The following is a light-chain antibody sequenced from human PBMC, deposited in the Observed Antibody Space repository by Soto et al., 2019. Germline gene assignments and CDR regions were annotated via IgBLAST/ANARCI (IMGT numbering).Light chain of an antibody. J-gene: IGKJ1*01. CDR2: DTS. CDR1: QSVSSN. Sequence: EIVMTQSPATLSVSPGERATLSCRASQSVSSNLAWYQHRPGQAPRLLIYDTSARAAGIPARFSGSGSATEFTLTISSLQSEDFALYYCQHTLKWPPTFGQGTKVDIK. CDR3: QHTLKWPPT. V-gene: IGKV3-15*01.